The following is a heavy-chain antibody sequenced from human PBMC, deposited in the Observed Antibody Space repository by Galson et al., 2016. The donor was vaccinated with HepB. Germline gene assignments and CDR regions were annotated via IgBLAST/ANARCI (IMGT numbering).Heavy chain of an antibody. V-gene: IGHV1-69*04. Sequence: SVKVSCKASGGTFSNYAISWVRQAPGQGLEWVGRIIPILDIANYAQRFQGRVTITADKSTSTAYMELSSLRSEDTAVYYCARGLGSAWFGVLNYWGQGTLVTVSS. CDR2: IIPILDIA. J-gene: IGHJ4*02. CDR3: ARGLGSAWFGVLNY. D-gene: IGHD6-19*01. CDR1: GGTFSNYA.